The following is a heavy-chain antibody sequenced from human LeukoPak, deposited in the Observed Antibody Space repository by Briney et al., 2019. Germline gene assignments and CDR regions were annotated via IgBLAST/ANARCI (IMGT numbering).Heavy chain of an antibody. CDR1: GYTFTSYG. V-gene: IGHV1-18*01. CDR2: ISAYNGNT. Sequence: AASVKVSCKASGYTFTSYGISWVRQAPGQGLEWMGWISAYNGNTNYAQKLQGRVTMTADTSTSTAYMELRSLRSDDTAVYYCARDPSKYQLLSSPHRYFDYWGQGTLVTISS. CDR3: ARDPSKYQLLSSPHRYFDY. D-gene: IGHD2-2*01. J-gene: IGHJ4*02.